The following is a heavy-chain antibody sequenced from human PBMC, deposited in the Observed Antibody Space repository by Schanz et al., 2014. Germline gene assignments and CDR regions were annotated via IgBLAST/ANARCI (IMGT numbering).Heavy chain of an antibody. CDR3: AKSYDTSGYSGFDY. CDR2: ISYHGSER. Sequence: QVQLVESGGGVVQPGRSLRLSCAGSGFSFSDYGMHWVRQAPGRGLEWVAVISYHGSERYYADSVKGRFTISRYNSKNTLYLQMNSLRTEDTAVYFCAKSYDTSGYSGFDYWGQGTLVTVSS. J-gene: IGHJ4*02. V-gene: IGHV3-30*18. CDR1: GFSFSDYG. D-gene: IGHD3-22*01.